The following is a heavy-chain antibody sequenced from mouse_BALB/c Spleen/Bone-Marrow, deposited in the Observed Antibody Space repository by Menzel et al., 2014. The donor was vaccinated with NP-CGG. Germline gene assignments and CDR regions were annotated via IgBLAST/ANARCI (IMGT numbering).Heavy chain of an antibody. CDR1: GYSITSDYA. V-gene: IGHV3-2*02. Sequence: EVKLLESGPGLVKPSQSLSLPCTVTGYSITSDYAWNWIRQFPGNKLEWMGYISYSGSTSYNPSLKSRISITRDTSKNQFFLQLNSVATEDTATYYCARSYYYGSSPFAYWGQGTLVTVSA. CDR3: ARSYYYGSSPFAY. CDR2: ISYSGST. J-gene: IGHJ3*01. D-gene: IGHD1-1*01.